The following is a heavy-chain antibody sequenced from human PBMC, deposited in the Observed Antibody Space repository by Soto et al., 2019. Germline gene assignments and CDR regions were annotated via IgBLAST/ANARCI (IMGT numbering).Heavy chain of an antibody. CDR2: IYSGGTT. CDR3: ARNLPETQLGY. CDR1: GVTVSNNW. V-gene: IGHV3-66*01. J-gene: IGHJ4*02. Sequence: EVQLVESGGGLVQPGGSLTLSCAASGVTVSNNWMTWVRQAPGKGLELVSLIYSGGTTHYADSVKGRFTIYRDGSKNMVYLPMNGLRVEDTAVYYCARNLPETQLGYWGQGTLVTVSS. D-gene: IGHD3-16*01.